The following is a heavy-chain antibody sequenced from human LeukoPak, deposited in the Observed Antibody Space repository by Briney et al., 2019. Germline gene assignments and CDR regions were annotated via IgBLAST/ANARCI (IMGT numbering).Heavy chain of an antibody. CDR2: ISGYNGNT. CDR1: GYTFTIYG. CDR3: AREEVRRAVAGYFDN. V-gene: IGHV1-18*01. D-gene: IGHD6-19*01. J-gene: IGHJ4*02. Sequence: ASVKVSCKASGYTFTIYGISWVRQAPGQGLEWMGWISGYNGNTNYAQKLQGRVTMTTDTSTSTVYMELRSLRSDDTAVCYCAREEVRRAVAGYFDNWGQGTLVTVSS.